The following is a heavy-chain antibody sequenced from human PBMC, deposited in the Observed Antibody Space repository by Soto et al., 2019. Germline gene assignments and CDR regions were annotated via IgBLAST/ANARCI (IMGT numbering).Heavy chain of an antibody. D-gene: IGHD6-13*01. Sequence: PGGSLRLSCAASGFTFSSYSMSWVRQAPGKGLEWVSAISGSGGSTYYADSVKGRFTISRDNSKNTLYLQMNSLRAEDTAVYYCAKDATIQYSSSWYGYNWFDPWGQGTLVTVSS. CDR3: AKDATIQYSSSWYGYNWFDP. CDR1: GFTFSSYS. CDR2: ISGSGGST. V-gene: IGHV3-23*01. J-gene: IGHJ5*02.